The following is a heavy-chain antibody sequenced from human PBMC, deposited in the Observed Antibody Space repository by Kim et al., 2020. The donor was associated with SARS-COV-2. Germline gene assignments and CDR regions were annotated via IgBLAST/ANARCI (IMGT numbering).Heavy chain of an antibody. CDR3: AKDLWFYYFDY. D-gene: IGHD3-10*01. J-gene: IGHJ4*02. CDR1: GFTFSSYG. Sequence: GGSLRLSCAASGFTFSSYGMHWVRQAPGKGLEWVAVISYDGSNKYYADSVKGRFTISRDNSKNTLYLQMNSLRAEDTAVYYCAKDLWFYYFDYWGQGTLVTVSS. CDR2: ISYDGSNK. V-gene: IGHV3-30*18.